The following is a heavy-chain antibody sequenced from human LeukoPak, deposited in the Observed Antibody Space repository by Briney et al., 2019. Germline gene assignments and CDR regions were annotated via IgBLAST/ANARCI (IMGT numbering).Heavy chain of an antibody. J-gene: IGHJ4*02. CDR3: AKDSVRIAVAPYYFDY. Sequence: GGSLRLSCAASGFTFSSYAMSWVRQAQGKGLGWVSAISGSGGSTYYADSVKGRFTISRDNSKNTLYLQMNSLRAEDTAVYYCAKDSVRIAVAPYYFDYWGQGTLVAVSS. V-gene: IGHV3-23*01. CDR2: ISGSGGST. D-gene: IGHD6-19*01. CDR1: GFTFSSYA.